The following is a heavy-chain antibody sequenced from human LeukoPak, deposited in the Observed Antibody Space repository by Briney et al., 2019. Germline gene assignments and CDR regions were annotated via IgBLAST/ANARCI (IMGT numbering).Heavy chain of an antibody. CDR2: IWYDGSNK. V-gene: IGHV3-33*08. Sequence: PGRSLRLSCAASGFTFSSYGMHWVRQAPGKGLEWVAVIWYDGSNKYYADSVKGRFTISRDNSKNTLYLQMNSLRAEDTAVYYCAREPTLGVGSYFDYWGQGALVTVSS. D-gene: IGHD3-16*01. CDR1: GFTFSSYG. J-gene: IGHJ4*02. CDR3: AREPTLGVGSYFDY.